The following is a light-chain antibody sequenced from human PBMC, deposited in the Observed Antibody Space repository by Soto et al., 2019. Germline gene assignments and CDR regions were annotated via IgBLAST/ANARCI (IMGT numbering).Light chain of an antibody. J-gene: IGLJ1*01. Sequence: QSALTQPRSVSGSPGQSVTISCTGTSGDVGAYDRVSWYQHHPTKAPKLIIYDVTDRPSGVPYRFSGSKSGSTASLTISGLQTEDEADYYCAAWDDGLFVFGTGTKLTVL. CDR2: DVT. V-gene: IGLV2-11*01. CDR3: AAWDDGLFV. CDR1: SGDVGAYDR.